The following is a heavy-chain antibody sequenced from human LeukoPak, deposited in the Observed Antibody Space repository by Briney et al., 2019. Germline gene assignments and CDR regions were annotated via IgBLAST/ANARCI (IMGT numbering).Heavy chain of an antibody. V-gene: IGHV1-24*01. CDR1: GYTLTELS. Sequence: ASVKVSCKVSGYTLTELSMHWVRQAPGKGLEWMGGFDPEDGETIYAQKFRGRVTVTEDTSTDTAYMELSSLRSEDTAVYYCATEAYCSSTSCPPKTNWFDPWGQGTLVTVSS. J-gene: IGHJ5*02. CDR2: FDPEDGET. CDR3: ATEAYCSSTSCPPKTNWFDP. D-gene: IGHD2-2*01.